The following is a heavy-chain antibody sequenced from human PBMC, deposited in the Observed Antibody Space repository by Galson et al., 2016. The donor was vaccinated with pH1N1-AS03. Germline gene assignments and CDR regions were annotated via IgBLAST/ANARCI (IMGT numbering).Heavy chain of an antibody. CDR3: ARAHDYGDFLSLM. CDR1: GYSFTNYG. D-gene: IGHD4-17*01. J-gene: IGHJ4*02. CDR2: ISAYSGDT. V-gene: IGHV1-18*04. Sequence: SVKVSCKASGYSFTNYGINWVRQAPGQGLEWMGWISAYSGDTNFAQKFQGRVTLTTDTSTSTAYMELRSLTSDDTAIYYCARAHDYGDFLSLMWGQGTLVSVSS.